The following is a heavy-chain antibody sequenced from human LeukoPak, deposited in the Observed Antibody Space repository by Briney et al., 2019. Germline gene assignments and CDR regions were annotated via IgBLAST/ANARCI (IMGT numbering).Heavy chain of an antibody. D-gene: IGHD6-25*01. CDR1: GFTFTSYA. CDR3: AKGFTRLPNWFDY. V-gene: IGHV3-23*01. J-gene: IGHJ4*02. Sequence: GGSLRLSCAASGFTFTSYAMSWVRQAPGKGLEWVSYISGSGDITDYADSVKGRFTIYRDNSKNTLYLQMNSLRAEDTAVYYCAKGFTRLPNWFDYWGQGTLATVSS. CDR2: ISGSGDIT.